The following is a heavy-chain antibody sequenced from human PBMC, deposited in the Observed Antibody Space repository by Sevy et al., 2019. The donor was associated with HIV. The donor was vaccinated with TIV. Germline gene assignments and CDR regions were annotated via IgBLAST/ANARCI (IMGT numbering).Heavy chain of an antibody. D-gene: IGHD2-2*01. J-gene: IGHJ4*02. CDR1: GFTFSSYT. Sequence: GGSLRLSCAASGFTFSSYTMNWVRQAPGKGLEWVSSISSSSTYIYYVDSLKGRFTISRDNAKNSVYLQMNSLRAEDTAVYYCARDGGCTSTSCLLYFDYWGQGTLVTVSS. CDR2: ISSSSTYI. V-gene: IGHV3-21*01. CDR3: ARDGGCTSTSCLLYFDY.